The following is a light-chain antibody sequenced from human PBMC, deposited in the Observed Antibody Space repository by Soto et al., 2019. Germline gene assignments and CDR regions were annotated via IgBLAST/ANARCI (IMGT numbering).Light chain of an antibody. CDR3: QQYDCSPLT. Sequence: EVVLTQSPGTLSLSPGERATLPCRASQSLSSSKLVWYQQKPGQAPRLLIYGAYSTATFIPGRFIGSGSGTDFTLTISRLEHDDFALYYCQQYDCSPLTFGQGTKVEIK. CDR1: QSLSSSK. V-gene: IGKV3-20*01. CDR2: GAY. J-gene: IGKJ2*01.